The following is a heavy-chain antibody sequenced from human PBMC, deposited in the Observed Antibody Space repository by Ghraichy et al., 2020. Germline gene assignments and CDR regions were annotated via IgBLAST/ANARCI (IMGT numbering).Heavy chain of an antibody. D-gene: IGHD1-14*01. Sequence: SETLSLTCTVSGGSISNYYWSWIRQPPGKGLEWIGYIYTSGSTNYNPSLKSRVTISVDTSKNQFSLKLSSVTAAVTAVYYCARRVPGYYFDYWGQGTLVTVSS. V-gene: IGHV4-4*09. J-gene: IGHJ4*02. CDR1: GGSISNYY. CDR3: ARRVPGYYFDY. CDR2: IYTSGST.